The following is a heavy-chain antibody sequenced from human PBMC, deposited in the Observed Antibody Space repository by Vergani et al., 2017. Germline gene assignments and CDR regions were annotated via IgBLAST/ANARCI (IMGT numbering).Heavy chain of an antibody. V-gene: IGHV3-7*01. CDR3: ARDAWFGELWYYYYYXMDV. J-gene: IGHJ6*03. D-gene: IGHD3-10*01. CDR1: GFTFSSYW. Sequence: EVQLVESGGGLVQPGGSLRLSCAASGFTFSSYWMSWVRQAPGKGLEWVANIKQDGSEKYYVDSVKGRFTISRDNAKNSLYLQMNSLRAEDTAVYYCARDAWFGELWYYYYYXMDVWGKGTTVTVSS. CDR2: IKQDGSEK.